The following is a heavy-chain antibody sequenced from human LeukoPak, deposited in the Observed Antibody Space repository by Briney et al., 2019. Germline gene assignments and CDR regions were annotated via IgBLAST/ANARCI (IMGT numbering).Heavy chain of an antibody. CDR1: GGSISSYY. D-gene: IGHD1-1*01. J-gene: IGHJ4*02. V-gene: IGHV4-59*01. Sequence: SETLSLTCTVSGGSISSYYWSWIRQPPGKGLEWIGYIYYSGSTNYNPSLKSRVTISVDTSKNQFSLKLSSVTAADTAVYYCARGGLEISRGDYFGHWGQGTLVTVSS. CDR3: ARGGLEISRGDYFGH. CDR2: IYYSGST.